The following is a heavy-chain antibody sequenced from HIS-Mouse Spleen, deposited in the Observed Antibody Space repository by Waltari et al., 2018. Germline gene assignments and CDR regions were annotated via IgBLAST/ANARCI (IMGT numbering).Heavy chain of an antibody. J-gene: IGHJ4*02. V-gene: IGHV4-39*01. Sequence: VKPSETLSLTCTVSGGSISSSSYYWGWIRQPPGKGLEWIGSIYYSGSTYYNPSLKSRVTISVDTSKNQFSLKLSSVTAADTAVYYCARRGSGSYYQRGFDYWGQGTLVTVSS. CDR1: GGSISSSSYY. CDR2: IYYSGST. D-gene: IGHD3-10*01. CDR3: ARRGSGSYYQRGFDY.